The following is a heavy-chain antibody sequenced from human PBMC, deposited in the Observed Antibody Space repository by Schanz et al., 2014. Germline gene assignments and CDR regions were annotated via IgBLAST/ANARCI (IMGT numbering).Heavy chain of an antibody. Sequence: EVQLVESGGGLVKPGGSLRLSCAASGFTFSSYSMNWVRQAPGKGLVWVSRTSNDGSFTTFADSVKGRFTVSRDSSTTTLFLQMNSLRVEDTAIFYCAKERFPITIPTGNFDSWGQGTLVTVSS. CDR2: TSNDGSFT. D-gene: IGHD3-16*01. CDR3: AKERFPITIPTGNFDS. V-gene: IGHV3-23*04. J-gene: IGHJ4*02. CDR1: GFTFSSYS.